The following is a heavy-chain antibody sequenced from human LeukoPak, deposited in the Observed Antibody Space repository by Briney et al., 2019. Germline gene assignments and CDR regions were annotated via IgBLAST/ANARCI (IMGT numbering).Heavy chain of an antibody. J-gene: IGHJ6*02. CDR1: GGSISSSSYY. CDR2: IYYSGST. V-gene: IGHV4-61*05. CDR3: ATLVGANYYYGMDV. D-gene: IGHD1-26*01. Sequence: SETLSLTCTVSGGSISSSSYYWGWIRQPPGKGLEWIAFIYYSGSTKYNPSLKSRVTISVDTSKNQFSLRLSSVTAADTAVYYCATLVGANYYYGMDVWGQGTTVTVSS.